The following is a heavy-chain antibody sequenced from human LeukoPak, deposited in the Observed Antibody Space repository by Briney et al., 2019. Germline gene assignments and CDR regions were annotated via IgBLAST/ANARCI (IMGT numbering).Heavy chain of an antibody. V-gene: IGHV3-7*01. CDR1: GFTFSNAW. CDR3: AREFAVGVAYVRFYYGMDV. J-gene: IGHJ6*02. Sequence: GGSLRLSCAASGFTFSNAWMSWVHQAPGKGLEWVANIKEDGSDTYYGDSVKGRFTISRDNAKNSVYLQMNSLRAEDTAVYSCAREFAVGVAYVRFYYGMDVWGQGTTVTVSS. D-gene: IGHD3-3*01. CDR2: IKEDGSDT.